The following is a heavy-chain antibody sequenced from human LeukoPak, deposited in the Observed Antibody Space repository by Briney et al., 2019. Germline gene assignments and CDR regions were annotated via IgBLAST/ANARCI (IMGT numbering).Heavy chain of an antibody. CDR2: IYYSGST. D-gene: IGHD4-11*01. Sequence: PSETLSLTCTVSGGSISSYYWSWIRQPPGRGLEWIGYIYYSGSTNYNPSLKSRATISVDTSKNQFPLKLSSVTAADTAVYYCARGPVTFDYWGQGTLVTVSS. J-gene: IGHJ4*02. CDR1: GGSISSYY. CDR3: ARGPVTFDY. V-gene: IGHV4-59*01.